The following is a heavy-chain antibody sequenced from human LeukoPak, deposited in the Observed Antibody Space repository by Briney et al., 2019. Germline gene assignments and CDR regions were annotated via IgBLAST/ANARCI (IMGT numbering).Heavy chain of an antibody. V-gene: IGHV4-59*02. J-gene: IGHJ5*02. Sequence: SETLSLTCTVSGASVTDYYWSWIRQSPGKGLEWISYIHHSGNSDYNPSLRSRVTTSLDTSKNQFSLNLIFVTAADTAVYYCTRGHWGLQSWSQGTLVTVSS. CDR2: IHHSGNS. CDR1: GASVTDYY. D-gene: IGHD7-27*01. CDR3: TRGHWGLQS.